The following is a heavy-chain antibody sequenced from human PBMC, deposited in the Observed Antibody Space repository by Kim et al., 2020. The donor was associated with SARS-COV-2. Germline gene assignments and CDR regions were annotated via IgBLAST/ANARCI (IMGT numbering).Heavy chain of an antibody. CDR2: IYSGGST. CDR3: ARDHCSGGSCYSSYYYYGMDV. CDR1: GFTVSSNY. J-gene: IGHJ6*02. V-gene: IGHV3-53*01. D-gene: IGHD2-15*01. Sequence: GGSLRLSCAASGFTVSSNYMSWVRQAPGKGLEWVSVIYSGGSTYYADSVKGRFTISRDNSKNTLYLQMNSLRAEDTAVYYCARDHCSGGSCYSSYYYYGMDVWGQGTTATVSS.